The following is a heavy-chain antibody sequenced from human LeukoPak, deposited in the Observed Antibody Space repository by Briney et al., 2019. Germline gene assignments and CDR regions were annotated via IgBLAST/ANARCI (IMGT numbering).Heavy chain of an antibody. CDR1: GGSISPFY. CDR2: IHYIGTT. J-gene: IGHJ5*02. V-gene: IGHV4-59*01. Sequence: PSETLSLTCSVSGGSISPFYWSWIRQPPGKRPEWIGYIHYIGTTNYSPSLNSRISISVDTFNNQFFLKLGSVTPADTAVYYCARGYGPGLDNWFDPWGQGLLVTVSS. CDR3: ARGYGPGLDNWFDP. D-gene: IGHD2-8*02.